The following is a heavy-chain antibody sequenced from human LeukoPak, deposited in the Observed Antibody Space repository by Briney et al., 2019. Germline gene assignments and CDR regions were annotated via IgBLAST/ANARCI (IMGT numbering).Heavy chain of an antibody. CDR2: TSYDGSNT. Sequence: GGSLRLSCAASGFTFTSRAMHWVRQAPGKGLEWVAITSYDGSNTYYAESVKGRFTISRDSSKNTLYLQMNSLRAEDTAVYYCAREGPSGSPPADFWGQGTLVTVSS. J-gene: IGHJ4*02. CDR1: GFTFTSRA. D-gene: IGHD3-10*01. V-gene: IGHV3-30-3*01. CDR3: AREGPSGSPPADF.